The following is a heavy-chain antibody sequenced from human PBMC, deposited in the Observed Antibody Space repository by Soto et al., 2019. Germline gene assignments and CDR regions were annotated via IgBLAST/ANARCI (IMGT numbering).Heavy chain of an antibody. CDR1: GFTFSTYS. Sequence: PGGSLRLSCAASGFTFSTYSMNWVRQAPGKGLEWVSSISRRGDYICYADSVKGRFTISRDNAKDSLFLQMNSLRAEDTAVYYCVLFQKWLQPVFDYWGQGALVIVSS. CDR2: ISRRGDYI. D-gene: IGHD5-12*01. V-gene: IGHV3-21*01. J-gene: IGHJ4*02. CDR3: VLFQKWLQPVFDY.